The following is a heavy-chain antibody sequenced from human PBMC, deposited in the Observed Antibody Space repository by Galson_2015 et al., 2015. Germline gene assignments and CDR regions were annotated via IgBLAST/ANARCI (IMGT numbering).Heavy chain of an antibody. Sequence: TLSLTCTVSGGSISSGSYYWSWIRQPAGKGLEWIGRIYTSGSTNYNPSLKSRVTISVDTSKNQFSLKLSSVTAADTAVYYCASSWSDAFDIWGQGTMVTVSS. V-gene: IGHV4-61*02. CDR2: IYTSGST. CDR3: ASSWSDAFDI. D-gene: IGHD6-13*01. CDR1: GGSISSGSYY. J-gene: IGHJ3*02.